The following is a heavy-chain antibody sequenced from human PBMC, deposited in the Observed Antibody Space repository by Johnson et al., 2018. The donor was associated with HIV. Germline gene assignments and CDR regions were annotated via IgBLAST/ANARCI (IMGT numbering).Heavy chain of an antibody. CDR3: ARGTGGWPLFDI. CDR2: IISDVSSA. J-gene: IGHJ3*02. D-gene: IGHD6-19*01. CDR1: GFTFSPYW. Sequence: VQLVESGGGLVQPGGSLRLSCAASGFTFSPYWMHWVRQAPGQGLVWVSRIISDVSSASYADSVKGRFTISRDNTKNTLYLQMNSLRAEDMAVYYCARGTGGWPLFDIWGQGTMVTVSS. V-gene: IGHV3-74*02.